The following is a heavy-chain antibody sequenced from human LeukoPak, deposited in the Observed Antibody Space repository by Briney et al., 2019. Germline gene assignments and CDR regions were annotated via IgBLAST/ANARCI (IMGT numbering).Heavy chain of an antibody. CDR1: GDSINSLDL. CDR2: MYLSGTT. V-gene: IGHV4-4*02. CDR3: AREMGVVTAHGIDV. Sequence: SETLSLTCTVSGDSINSLDLWSWVRQPPGKGLEWIGEMYLSGTTHSNPSVKSRVTISVDTSKNQFSLKLSSVTAADTALYYCAREMGVVTAHGIDVWGQGTTVTVSS. J-gene: IGHJ6*02. D-gene: IGHD4-23*01.